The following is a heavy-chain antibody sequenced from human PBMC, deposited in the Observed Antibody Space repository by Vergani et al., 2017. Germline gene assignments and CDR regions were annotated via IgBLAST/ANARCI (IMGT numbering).Heavy chain of an antibody. J-gene: IGHJ5*02. V-gene: IGHV4-39*01. CDR2: IYYSGST. Sequence: QLQLQESGPGLVKPSETLSLTCTVSGGSISSSSYYWGWIRQPPGKGLEWIGSIYYSGSTYYNPSLKSRVTISVDTSKNQFSLKLRAVTAADTAVYYCARHPYCSSTSCYGGWFDPWGQGTLVTVSS. D-gene: IGHD2-2*01. CDR3: ARHPYCSSTSCYGGWFDP. CDR1: GGSISSSSYY.